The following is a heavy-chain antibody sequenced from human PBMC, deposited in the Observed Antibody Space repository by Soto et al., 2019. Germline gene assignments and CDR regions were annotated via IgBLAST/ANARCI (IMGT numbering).Heavy chain of an antibody. CDR1: GFSLSTTGVG. V-gene: IGHV2-5*02. J-gene: IGHJ4*02. CDR3: AHRLGGVDY. CDR2: IYWDDDK. Sequence: QITLKESGPTLVKPTQTLTLTCTFSGFSLSTTGVGVGWIRQPPGKALEWLALIYWDDDKRYSPSLRSRLTSTKDTSKNRVVLTMINMDPVDTATYYCAHRLGGVDYWGQGTLVTVSS. D-gene: IGHD3-16*01.